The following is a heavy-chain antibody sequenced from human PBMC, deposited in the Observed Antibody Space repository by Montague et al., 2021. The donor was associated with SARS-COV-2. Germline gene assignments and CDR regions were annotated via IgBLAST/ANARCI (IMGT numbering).Heavy chain of an antibody. J-gene: IGHJ4*02. Sequence: SETLSLTCAVYGGSFSDYFWCWIRQPPGKVLEWIGEIPHRGTSNYNPSLKSRVSISVDTSKNQFSLYLGSVPAADTAVYYCARGRQHFNMIVVVMTGGEYYFDYWGQGTLVTVSS. CDR1: GGSFSDYF. V-gene: IGHV4-34*01. CDR2: IPHRGTS. D-gene: IGHD3-22*01. CDR3: ARGRQHFNMIVVVMTGGEYYFDY.